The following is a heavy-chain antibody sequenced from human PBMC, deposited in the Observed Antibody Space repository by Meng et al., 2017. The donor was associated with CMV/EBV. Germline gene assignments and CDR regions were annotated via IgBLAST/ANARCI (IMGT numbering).Heavy chain of an antibody. J-gene: IGHJ4*02. Sequence: GSLRLSCTVSGGSISSSSYYWGWIRQPPGKGLEWIGSIYYSGSTYYNPSLKSRVTISVDTSKNQFSLKLSSVTAADTAVYYCARDDSSYWGQGTLVTVSS. CDR1: GGSISSSSYY. CDR2: IYYSGST. CDR3: ARDDSSY. D-gene: IGHD3-22*01. V-gene: IGHV4-39*02.